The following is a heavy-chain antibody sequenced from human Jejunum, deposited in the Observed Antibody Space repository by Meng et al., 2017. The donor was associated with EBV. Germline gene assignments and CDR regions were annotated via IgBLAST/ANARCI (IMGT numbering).Heavy chain of an antibody. D-gene: IGHD1-26*01. Sequence: QGQLQESGPGLLKPSETLSLTCTVSGGSVSSGGYYWSWIRQPPGKGLEWIGYIYNSESTNYKSSLKSRVTISADTSKNQFSLRLSSVTAADTAVYYCARDQNGSYFAYWGQGTLVTVSS. CDR3: ARDQNGSYFAY. V-gene: IGHV4-61*08. J-gene: IGHJ4*02. CDR1: GGSVSSGGYY. CDR2: IYNSEST.